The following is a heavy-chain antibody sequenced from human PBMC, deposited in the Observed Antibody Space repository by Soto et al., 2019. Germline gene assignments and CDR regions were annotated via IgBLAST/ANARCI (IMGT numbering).Heavy chain of an antibody. Sequence: ASVKVSCKASGGTFSSYAISWVRQAPGQGLEWMGGIIPIFGTANYAQKFQGRVTITADESTSTAYMELSSLRSEDTAVYYCARVSNTMIVVVILFGLYWGQGTLVTVSS. CDR1: GGTFSSYA. D-gene: IGHD3-22*01. V-gene: IGHV1-69*13. CDR2: IIPIFGTA. J-gene: IGHJ4*02. CDR3: ARVSNTMIVVVILFGLY.